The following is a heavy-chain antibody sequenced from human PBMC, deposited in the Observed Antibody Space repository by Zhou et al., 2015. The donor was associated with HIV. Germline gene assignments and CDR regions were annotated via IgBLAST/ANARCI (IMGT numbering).Heavy chain of an antibody. V-gene: IGHV1-69*06. Sequence: QVHLVQSGAEVKKPGSSVKVSCKASGGPFNTYSINWVRQAPGHGLEWMGGIIPILRTPNYAETLQGRVTITADTSTNTVYLELSSLRSEDTAVYYCARSSGNYDFAFDIWGQGTKIIVSS. D-gene: IGHD3-22*01. CDR3: ARSSGNYDFAFDI. CDR2: IIPILRTP. J-gene: IGHJ3*02. CDR1: GGPFNTYS.